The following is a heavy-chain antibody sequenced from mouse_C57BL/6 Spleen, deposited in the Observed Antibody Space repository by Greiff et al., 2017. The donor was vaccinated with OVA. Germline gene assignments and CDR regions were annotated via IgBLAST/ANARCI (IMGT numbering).Heavy chain of an antibody. V-gene: IGHV2-9-1*01. D-gene: IGHD2-4*01. CDR2: IWTGGGT. CDR1: GFSLTSYA. Sequence: VKLMESGPGLVAPSQSLSITCTVSGFSLTSYAISWVRQPPGKGLEWLGVIWTGGGTNYNSALKSRLSISKDNSKSQVFLKMNSLQTDDTARYYCARVYDYDDYAMDYWGQGTSVTVSS. CDR3: ARVYDYDDYAMDY. J-gene: IGHJ4*01.